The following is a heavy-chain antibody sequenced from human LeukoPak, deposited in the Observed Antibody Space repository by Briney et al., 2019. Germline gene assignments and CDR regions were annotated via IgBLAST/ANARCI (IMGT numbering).Heavy chain of an antibody. CDR1: GFTFSSYA. Sequence: GGSLRLSCAASGFTFSSYALHWVRQAPGKGLEWVAVISSDGSNKYYADSVKGRFTISRDNSKSTLYLQMNSLRAEDTAVYYCARSRGITVAGPFDLWGQGTLVTVSS. D-gene: IGHD6-19*01. J-gene: IGHJ4*02. V-gene: IGHV3-30*04. CDR3: ARSRGITVAGPFDL. CDR2: ISSDGSNK.